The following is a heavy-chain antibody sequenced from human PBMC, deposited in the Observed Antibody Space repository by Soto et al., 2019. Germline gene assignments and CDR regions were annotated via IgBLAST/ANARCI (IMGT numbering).Heavy chain of an antibody. V-gene: IGHV1-18*01. CDR2: ISGFDGDR. D-gene: IGHD3-16*01. CDR1: GYTFTDFG. CDR3: ARDYDRWGEDWFDP. J-gene: IGHJ5*02. Sequence: QVHLVQSGGEMKKLGASVKVSCKASGYTFTDFGISWVRQAPGQGLEWMGWISGFDGDRNYAQKFQGRVTLTTDTSATTAYMELRSLTSDDAAIYYGARDYDRWGEDWFDPWGQGTLVTVSS.